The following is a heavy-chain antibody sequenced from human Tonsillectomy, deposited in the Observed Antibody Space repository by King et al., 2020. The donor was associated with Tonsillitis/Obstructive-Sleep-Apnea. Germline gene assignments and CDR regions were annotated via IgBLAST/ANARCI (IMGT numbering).Heavy chain of an antibody. D-gene: IGHD4-17*01. Sequence: VQLVESGGGVVQPGRSLRLSCAASGFTFSSYAMHWVRQAPGKGLEWVAVISYDGSNKYYADSVKGRFTISRDNSKNTLYLQMNSLRVEDTAVYYCARGRYGEHARYYFDYWGQGTLVTVSS. CDR2: ISYDGSNK. V-gene: IGHV3-30*01. J-gene: IGHJ4*02. CDR1: GFTFSSYA. CDR3: ARGRYGEHARYYFDY.